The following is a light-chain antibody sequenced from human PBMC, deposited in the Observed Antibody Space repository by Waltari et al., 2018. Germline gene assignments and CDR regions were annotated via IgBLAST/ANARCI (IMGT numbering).Light chain of an antibody. V-gene: IGLV2-14*01. J-gene: IGLJ3*02. CDR1: SSDVGRYNY. CDR3: ASYNPGSTLV. Sequence: QSALTRPASFSGSPGQSITISCTGSSSDVGRYNYVSWYKQFPDRAPKLIIYDVTNRPSGVSNRFSGSKSANTASLTISGLQPEDEAEYYCASYNPGSTLVFGGGTKLTVL. CDR2: DVT.